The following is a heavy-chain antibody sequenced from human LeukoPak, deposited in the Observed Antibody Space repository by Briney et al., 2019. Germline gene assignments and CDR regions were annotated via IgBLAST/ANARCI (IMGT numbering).Heavy chain of an antibody. D-gene: IGHD6-13*01. V-gene: IGHV3-11*01. CDR3: TREGEYSNSWYYFDY. J-gene: IGHJ4*02. CDR2: ISSTGRTI. Sequence: GGSLRLSCAASGFTFNNYYMSWIRQAPGKGLEWVSYISSTGRTIYYADSVKGRFTISRDNAENSMYLQMNSLRAEDTAMYYCTREGEYSNSWYYFDYWGQGTLVTVSS. CDR1: GFTFNNYY.